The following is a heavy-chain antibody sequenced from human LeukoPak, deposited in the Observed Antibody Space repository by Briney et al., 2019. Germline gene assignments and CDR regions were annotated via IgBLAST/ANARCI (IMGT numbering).Heavy chain of an antibody. CDR1: GYTLTELS. CDR3: ARAVIGSGDY. CDR2: INTNTGNP. Sequence: GASVKVSCKVSGYTLTELSMHWVRQAPGQGLEWMGWINTNTGNPTYAQGFTGRFVFSLDTSVSTAYLQISSLKAEDTAVYYCARAVIGSGDYWGQGTLVTVSS. D-gene: IGHD1-1*01. V-gene: IGHV7-4-1*02. J-gene: IGHJ4*02.